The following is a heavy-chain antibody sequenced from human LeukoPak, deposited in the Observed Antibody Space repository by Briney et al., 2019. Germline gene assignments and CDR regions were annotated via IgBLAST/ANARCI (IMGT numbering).Heavy chain of an antibody. Sequence: GGSLRLSCEASGFTFNTYWMSWVRQTPGKGLEWVANIKQDGSEKYYVDSVKGRFTISRDNAKNSLYLQMNSLRAEDTAVYYCARNGFASAINSWGQGTLVTVSS. D-gene: IGHD2-21*02. CDR1: GFTFNTYW. CDR3: ARNGFASAINS. V-gene: IGHV3-7*01. J-gene: IGHJ4*02. CDR2: IKQDGSEK.